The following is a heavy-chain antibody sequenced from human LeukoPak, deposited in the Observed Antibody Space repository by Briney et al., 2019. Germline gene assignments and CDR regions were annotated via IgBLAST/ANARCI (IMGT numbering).Heavy chain of an antibody. J-gene: IGHJ4*02. Sequence: GGSLRLSCAASGFTFSSYAMRWVRQAPGKGLEWVSAIGGSGSSTYYADSVKGRFTISRDNSKNTLSLQMNSLRAEDTAVYYCAKSPRGYSYGSTAFYYFDYWGQGTLVTVSS. CDR3: AKSPRGYSYGSTAFYYFDY. CDR1: GFTFSSYA. CDR2: IGGSGSST. V-gene: IGHV3-23*01. D-gene: IGHD5-18*01.